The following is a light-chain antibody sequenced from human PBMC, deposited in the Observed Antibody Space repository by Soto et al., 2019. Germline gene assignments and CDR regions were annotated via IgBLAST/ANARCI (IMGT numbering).Light chain of an antibody. Sequence: DIQMTQSPSSLSASVGDRVTITCRASQSISSYLNWYQQKPGKAPKLLIYTASSLQSGVQSRFSGNGSGTDFTLTISSLQPEDFADYYCKKSYSASVTFGGGTKVEIK. CDR1: QSISSY. CDR3: KKSYSASVT. CDR2: TAS. J-gene: IGKJ4*01. V-gene: IGKV1-39*01.